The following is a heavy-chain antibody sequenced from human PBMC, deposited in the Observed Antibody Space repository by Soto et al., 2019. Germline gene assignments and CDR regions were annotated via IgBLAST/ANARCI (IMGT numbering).Heavy chain of an antibody. CDR3: ARGPGGSDGDYYYYGMDV. V-gene: IGHV4-34*01. J-gene: IGHJ6*02. CDR2: INHSGST. Sequence: PSQTLSLSCAVYWGSCSGYYWSWIRQRAGKGLEWIGEINHSGSTNYNPSIKSRAPISVDTSKNQFSLKPSSVTAADTAVYYCARGPGGSDGDYYYYGMDVWGQGTTVTVSS. D-gene: IGHD5-18*01. CDR1: WGSCSGYY.